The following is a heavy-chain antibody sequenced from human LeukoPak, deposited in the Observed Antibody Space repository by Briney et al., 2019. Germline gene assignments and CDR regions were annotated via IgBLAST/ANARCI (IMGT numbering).Heavy chain of an antibody. CDR3: ARGGGVVTLDY. D-gene: IGHD2-15*01. CDR1: GFTFSSYW. J-gene: IGHJ4*02. Sequence: GGSLRLSCAASGFTFSSYWMHWVRQAPGKGLVWVSRINSDGSSTSYADSVKGRFTISRDNAKNTLYLQMNSLRVEDTAVYYCARGGGVVTLDYWGQGTLVTVSS. CDR2: INSDGSST. V-gene: IGHV3-74*01.